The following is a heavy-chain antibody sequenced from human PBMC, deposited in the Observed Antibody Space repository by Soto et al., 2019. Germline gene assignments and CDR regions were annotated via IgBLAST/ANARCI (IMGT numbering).Heavy chain of an antibody. CDR2: IYYSGST. J-gene: IGHJ4*02. V-gene: IGHV4-59*01. D-gene: IGHD3-3*01. Sequence: QVQLQESGPGLVKPSETLSLTCTVSGGSISSYYWSWLRQPPGKGLEWIGYIYYSGSTNYNPSLKSRVTISVDTSKNQFSLKLSSVTAADTAVYYCAHTYYDFWSGYHFDYWGQGTLVTVSS. CDR3: AHTYYDFWSGYHFDY. CDR1: GGSISSYY.